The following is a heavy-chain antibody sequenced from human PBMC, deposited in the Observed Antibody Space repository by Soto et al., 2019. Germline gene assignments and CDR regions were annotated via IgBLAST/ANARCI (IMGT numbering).Heavy chain of an antibody. CDR1: GYTFTSYD. Sequence: QVQLVQSGAEVKKPGASVKVSCKASGYTFTSYDINWVRQATGQGLEWMGWMNPNSGNTGYAQKFQGRVTMTRNTSISTAYMELSSLRSVDTAVYYCARLYCSGGSCYQDYYYYGMDVWGQGTTVTVSS. J-gene: IGHJ6*02. V-gene: IGHV1-8*01. CDR3: ARLYCSGGSCYQDYYYYGMDV. D-gene: IGHD2-15*01. CDR2: MNPNSGNT.